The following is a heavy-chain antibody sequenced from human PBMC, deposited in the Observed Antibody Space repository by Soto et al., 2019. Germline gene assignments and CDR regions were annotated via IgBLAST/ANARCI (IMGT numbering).Heavy chain of an antibody. D-gene: IGHD2-21*02. CDR1: GFTFSSYA. CDR3: AKSIGNCGGDCYSVDAFDI. Sequence: GESLKISCAASGFTFSSYAMSWVRQAPGKGLEWVSAISGSGGSTYYADSVKGRVTISRDNSKNTLYRQMNSLRAEDTAVYYCAKSIGNCGGDCYSVDAFDIWGQGTMVTVSS. V-gene: IGHV3-23*01. J-gene: IGHJ3*02. CDR2: ISGSGGST.